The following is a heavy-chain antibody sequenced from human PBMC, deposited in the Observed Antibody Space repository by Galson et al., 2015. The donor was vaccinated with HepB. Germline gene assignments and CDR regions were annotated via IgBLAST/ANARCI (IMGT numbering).Heavy chain of an antibody. D-gene: IGHD3-22*01. CDR3: ARLISDYYDSSGYYGYHWFDP. J-gene: IGHJ5*02. CDR2: TYYRSKWYN. Sequence: CAISGDSVSSNSAAWNWIRQSPSRGLEWLGRTYYRSKWYNDYAVSVKSRITINPDTSKNQFSLQLNSVTPEDTAVYYCARLISDYYDSSGYYGYHWFDPWGQGTLVTVSS. CDR1: GDSVSSNSAA. V-gene: IGHV6-1*01.